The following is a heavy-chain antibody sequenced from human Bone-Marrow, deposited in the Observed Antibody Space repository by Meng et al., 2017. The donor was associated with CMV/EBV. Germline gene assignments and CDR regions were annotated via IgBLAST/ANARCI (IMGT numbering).Heavy chain of an antibody. CDR1: GYTFTGYY. J-gene: IGHJ4*02. CDR2: INPNSGGT. D-gene: IGHD1-26*01. V-gene: IGHV1-2*02. Sequence: ASVKVSCKASGYTFTGYYMHWVRQAPGQGLEWMALINPNSGGTNYAQKFQGMVTMTRDTSISTAYMELSSLTSDDTAVYYCARGGIVGAPPPFDYWGQGTLVTVSS. CDR3: ARGGIVGAPPPFDY.